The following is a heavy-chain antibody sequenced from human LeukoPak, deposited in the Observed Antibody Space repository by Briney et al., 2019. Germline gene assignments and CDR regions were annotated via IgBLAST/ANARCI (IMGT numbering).Heavy chain of an antibody. CDR2: ISAYNGNT. V-gene: IGHV1-18*01. Sequence: ASVKVSCKASGYTFTSYGISWVRQAPGQGLEWMGWISAYNGNTNYAQKFQGRVTMTTDTSTSTAYMELRSPRSDETAVYYCARGGVYCSGGSCPTNWFDPWGQGTLVTVSS. D-gene: IGHD2-15*01. CDR1: GYTFTSYG. J-gene: IGHJ5*02. CDR3: ARGGVYCSGGSCPTNWFDP.